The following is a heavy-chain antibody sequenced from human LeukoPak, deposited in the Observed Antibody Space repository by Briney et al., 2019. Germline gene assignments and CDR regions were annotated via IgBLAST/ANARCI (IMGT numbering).Heavy chain of an antibody. D-gene: IGHD5-18*01. CDR1: GFTFSSYG. CDR3: ARDRWGYSYGGD. J-gene: IGHJ4*02. Sequence: GGSLRLSCAASGFTFSSYGMHWVRQAPGKGLEWVANIKQDGSVKFYVDSVKGRFTISRDNDKNSLYLQMNSLRAEDTAVYYCARDRWGYSYGGDWGQGTLVTVSS. CDR2: IKQDGSVK. V-gene: IGHV3-7*01.